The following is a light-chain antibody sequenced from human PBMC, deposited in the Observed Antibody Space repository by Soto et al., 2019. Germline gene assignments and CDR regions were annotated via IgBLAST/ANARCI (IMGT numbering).Light chain of an antibody. CDR3: QQYDNWLWT. CDR1: QSVTTN. CDR2: GAS. Sequence: EIVLTQSPATLSVSPGERVTLSCRASQSVTTNLAWYQQKPGQAPRLLIYGASTRASGIPARFSGRGSGTDFTLTITSLQSEDFEIYYCQQYDNWLWTFGQGTKVDIK. V-gene: IGKV3-15*01. J-gene: IGKJ1*01.